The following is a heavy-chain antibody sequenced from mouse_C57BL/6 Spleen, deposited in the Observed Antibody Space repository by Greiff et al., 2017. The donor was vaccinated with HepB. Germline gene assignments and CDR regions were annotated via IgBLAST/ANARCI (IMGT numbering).Heavy chain of an antibody. Sequence: QVQLQQSGAELVMPGASVKLSCKASGYTFTSYWMHWVKQRPGQGLEWIGEIDPSDSYTNYNQKFKGKSTLTVDKSSSTAYMQLSSLTSEDSAVYYCARLGLLRYFDVWGTGTTVTVSS. D-gene: IGHD2-3*01. CDR2: IDPSDSYT. J-gene: IGHJ1*03. CDR3: ARLGLLRYFDV. V-gene: IGHV1-69*01. CDR1: GYTFTSYW.